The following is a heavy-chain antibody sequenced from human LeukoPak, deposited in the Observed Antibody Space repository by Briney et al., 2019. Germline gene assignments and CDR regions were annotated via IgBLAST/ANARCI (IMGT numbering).Heavy chain of an antibody. Sequence: GGSLRLSCAASGFTFSSYGMHWVRQAPGKGLEWVAVIWYDGSNKYYADSVKGRFTISRDNSKNTLYLQMNSLRAEDTAVYYCAKDNLPYYDFWNGYYKARYYFDYWGQGTLVTVSS. CDR1: GFTFSSYG. CDR3: AKDNLPYYDFWNGYYKARYYFDY. CDR2: IWYDGSNK. D-gene: IGHD3-3*01. J-gene: IGHJ4*02. V-gene: IGHV3-33*06.